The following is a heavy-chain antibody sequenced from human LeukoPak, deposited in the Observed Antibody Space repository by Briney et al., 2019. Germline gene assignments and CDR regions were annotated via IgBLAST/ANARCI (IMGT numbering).Heavy chain of an antibody. CDR1: VYTFDNYD. Sequence: ASVTVSLTTSVYTFDNYDINWVRQAAGQGGEGMGWMNPKSGNTGYARKFQGRVIMTTNTSMTTAYMELRGLRSEDTAIYCCARGAPVAIFGPGYDEYFEYWGQGTVVAVSS. J-gene: IGHJ4*02. CDR3: ARGAPVAIFGPGYDEYFEY. CDR2: MNPKSGNT. V-gene: IGHV1-8*01. D-gene: IGHD3-3*01.